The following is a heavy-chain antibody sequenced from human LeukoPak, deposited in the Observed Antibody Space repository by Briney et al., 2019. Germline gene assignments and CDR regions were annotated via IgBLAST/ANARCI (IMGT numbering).Heavy chain of an antibody. J-gene: IGHJ4*02. D-gene: IGHD3-16*02. CDR2: IYYSGST. CDR1: GGSISSGGYY. CDR3: ARARGYDYVWGSYRLGHFDY. V-gene: IGHV4-31*03. Sequence: SETLSLTCTVSGGSISSGGYYWSWIRQHPGKGLEWIGYIYYSGSTYYNPSLKSRVTISVDTSKNQFSLKLISVTAADTAVYYCARARGYDYVWGSYRLGHFDYWGQGTLVTVSS.